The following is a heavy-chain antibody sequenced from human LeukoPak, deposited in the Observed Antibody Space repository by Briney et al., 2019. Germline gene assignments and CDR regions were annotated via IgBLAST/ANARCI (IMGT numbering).Heavy chain of an antibody. Sequence: ASVKVSCKASGYTFTDYYMHWVRQAPGQGLEWMGWMNANSGDTNYAQKFQGRVTMPRDTSISTTYMELSRLRSDDPAAYYCARWGRGYSNDYWGQGTLVTVSS. D-gene: IGHD5-18*01. CDR3: ARWGRGYSNDY. J-gene: IGHJ4*02. V-gene: IGHV1-2*02. CDR2: MNANSGDT. CDR1: GYTFTDYY.